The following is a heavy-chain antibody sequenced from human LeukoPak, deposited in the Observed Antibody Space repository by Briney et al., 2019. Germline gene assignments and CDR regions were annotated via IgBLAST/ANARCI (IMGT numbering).Heavy chain of an antibody. CDR2: IYYNGDT. CDR1: GGGINSGGYY. CDR3: ARDLNYYDSSGYS. D-gene: IGHD3-22*01. V-gene: IGHV4-31*03. J-gene: IGHJ4*02. Sequence: SQTLSLICSVSGGGINSGGYYWSWIRQFPGKGLEWIGYIYYNGDTHYNPALKTRVDMSADTSKNQFSLQLSDVTAADTAVYYCARDLNYYDSSGYSWGQGILVTVSS.